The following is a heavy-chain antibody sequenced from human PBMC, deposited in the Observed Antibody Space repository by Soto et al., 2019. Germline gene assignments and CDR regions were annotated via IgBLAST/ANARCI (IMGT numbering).Heavy chain of an antibody. D-gene: IGHD5-18*01. CDR3: ARGGYSSYFDY. J-gene: IGHJ4*02. CDR1: GFTFSSYG. V-gene: IGHV3-33*01. Sequence: VQLVESGGGVVQPGRSLRLSCAASGFTFSSYGMHWVRQAPGKGLEWVAVIWYDGSNKYYADSVKGRFTISRDNSKNTLYLQMNSLRAEDTAVYYCARGGYSSYFDYWGQGTLVTVSS. CDR2: IWYDGSNK.